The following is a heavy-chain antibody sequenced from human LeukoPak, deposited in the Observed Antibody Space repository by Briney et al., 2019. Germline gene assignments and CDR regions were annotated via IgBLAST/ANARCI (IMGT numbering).Heavy chain of an antibody. Sequence: GGSLRLSCAASGFTFSSYSMNWVRQAPGKGLEWVSSISSSSSYIYYADSVKGRFTISRDNAKNSLYLQMNSLRAEDTAVYYCARVVGTTFFDYWGQGTLVTVSS. CDR3: ARVVGTTFFDY. CDR1: GFTFSSYS. J-gene: IGHJ4*02. CDR2: ISSSSSYI. D-gene: IGHD1-7*01. V-gene: IGHV3-21*01.